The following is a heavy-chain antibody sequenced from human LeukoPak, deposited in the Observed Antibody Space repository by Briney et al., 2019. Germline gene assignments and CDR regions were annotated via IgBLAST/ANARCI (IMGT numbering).Heavy chain of an antibody. Sequence: AASVKVSCKASGYSFTSHYMHRVRQAPGQGLEWMGWISAYNGNTDYAQKLQGRVTMTTDTSTSTAYMELRSLRSDDTAVYYCARVVVATYYDILTGYSAGYIDYWGQGTLVTVSS. CDR3: ARVVVATYYDILTGYSAGYIDY. CDR1: GYSFTSHY. V-gene: IGHV1-18*04. CDR2: ISAYNGNT. D-gene: IGHD3-9*01. J-gene: IGHJ4*02.